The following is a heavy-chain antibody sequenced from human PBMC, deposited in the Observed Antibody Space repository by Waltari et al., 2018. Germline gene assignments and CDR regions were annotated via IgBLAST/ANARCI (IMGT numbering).Heavy chain of an antibody. CDR1: GFTFSNYW. D-gene: IGHD4-17*01. V-gene: IGHV3-7*01. CDR3: ARSGGYGWDS. J-gene: IGHJ4*02. Sequence: EVQLVESGGHLVQPGESLRLSCAASGFTFSNYWMTWVRKAPGKGLDWVANIKPDGSESYYADAVKGRFTFSRDNAKNSLSLQMHSLRVEDTAVYYCARSGGYGWDSWGQGTLVIVSS. CDR2: IKPDGSES.